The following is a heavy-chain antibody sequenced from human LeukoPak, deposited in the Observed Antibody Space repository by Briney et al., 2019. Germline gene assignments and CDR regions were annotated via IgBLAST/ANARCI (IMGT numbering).Heavy chain of an antibody. D-gene: IGHD2-2*01. V-gene: IGHV4-34*01. CDR3: ARGPDIVVVPAANNDAFDI. Sequence: SETLSLTCAVYGGSFSGYYWSWIRQPPGKGLEWIGEINHSGSTNYNPSLKSLVTISVDTSKNQFSLKLSSVTAADTAVYYCARGPDIVVVPAANNDAFDIWGQGTMVTVSS. CDR1: GGSFSGYY. J-gene: IGHJ3*02. CDR2: INHSGST.